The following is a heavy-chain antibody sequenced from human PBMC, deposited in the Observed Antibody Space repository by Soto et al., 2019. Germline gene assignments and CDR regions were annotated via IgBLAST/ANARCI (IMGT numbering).Heavy chain of an antibody. V-gene: IGHV1-69*01. CDR3: TRPSSGYYHDAFDI. J-gene: IGHJ3*02. CDR1: GGSFPSDT. CDR2: IVPVFGSP. D-gene: IGHD3-22*01. Sequence: QVQLMQSGAEVKKPGSSVKVSCKASGGSFPSDTISWVRQAPGQGLEWLGGIVPVFGSPNHAQKFQGRVTISADGSTNTASMELTSLSPEDTAVYYCTRPSSGYYHDAFDIWGQGTLVTVSS.